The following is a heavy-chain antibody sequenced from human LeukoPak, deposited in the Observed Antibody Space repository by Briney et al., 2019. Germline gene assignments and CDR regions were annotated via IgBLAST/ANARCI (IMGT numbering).Heavy chain of an antibody. J-gene: IGHJ4*02. V-gene: IGHV1-2*02. CDR3: ARRPGIAVAGPGDY. Sequence: ASVKVSCKASEYTFTGYYMHWVRQGPGQGLEWMGWINPNSGGTNYAQKFQGRVTMTRDTSISTAYMELSRLRSDDTAVYYCARRPGIAVAGPGDYWGQGTLVTVSS. D-gene: IGHD6-19*01. CDR2: INPNSGGT. CDR1: EYTFTGYY.